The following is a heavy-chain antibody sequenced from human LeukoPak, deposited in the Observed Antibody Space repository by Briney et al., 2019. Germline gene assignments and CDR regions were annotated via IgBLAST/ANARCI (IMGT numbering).Heavy chain of an antibody. D-gene: IGHD2-2*02. V-gene: IGHV3-48*03. J-gene: IGHJ4*02. Sequence: GGSLRLSCAASVFTFRSYEMKWLPQAPGEGRVWVSYISSSGSTTFYADSVKGRFTISRDNAKNSLYLQMNSLRAEDTAVYYCARDLQYTTSSGDYWGQGMLVTVSS. CDR3: ARDLQYTTSSGDY. CDR2: ISSSGSTT. CDR1: VFTFRSYE.